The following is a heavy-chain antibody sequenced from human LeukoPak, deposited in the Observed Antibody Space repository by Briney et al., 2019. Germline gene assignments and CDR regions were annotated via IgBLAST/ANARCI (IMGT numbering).Heavy chain of an antibody. D-gene: IGHD2-21*01. Sequence: RGSLRLSCVGSGFNFGGYSMSWVRQAPGKGLEWVSDVLNGGGSTYYADAVKGRFTISRDNSRSTLYLQMNSLRAEDTAVYYCAKDAIYGDGYWEFDYWGQGTLVTVSS. CDR3: AKDAIYGDGYWEFDY. CDR1: GFNFGGYS. V-gene: IGHV3-23*01. J-gene: IGHJ4*02. CDR2: VLNGGGST.